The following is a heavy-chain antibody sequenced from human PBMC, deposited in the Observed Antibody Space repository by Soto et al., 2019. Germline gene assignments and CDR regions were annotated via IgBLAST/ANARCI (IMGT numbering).Heavy chain of an antibody. CDR1: GGSISSSNW. CDR2: IYHSGYT. J-gene: IGHJ6*02. Sequence: QVQLQESGPGLVKPSGTLSLTCAVSGGSISSSNWWSWVRQPPGKGLEWIGEIYHSGYTNYNPSLKSRVTILVDKSKNQLSLRLSSVTAADTAVYYCARDVRVVGGTTAYYGMDVWGQGTTVTVSS. D-gene: IGHD1-26*01. V-gene: IGHV4-4*02. CDR3: ARDVRVVGGTTAYYGMDV.